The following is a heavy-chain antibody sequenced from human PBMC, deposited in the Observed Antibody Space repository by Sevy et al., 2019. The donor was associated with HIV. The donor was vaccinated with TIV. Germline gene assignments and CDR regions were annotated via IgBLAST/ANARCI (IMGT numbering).Heavy chain of an antibody. CDR2: VWYDGSDK. D-gene: IGHD3-10*01. V-gene: IGHV3-33*03. CDR1: GFTFSSYG. J-gene: IGHJ3*02. Sequence: GGSLRLSCAASGFTFSSYGMHWVRQTPGKGLDWVAVVWYDGSDKYYADSVKGRFTISRDNSKNTLYLQMNSLRAEDTAVYYCAGLPGGFGISDVGSGSLDIWGQGTMVTVSS. CDR3: AGLPGGFGISDVGSGSLDI.